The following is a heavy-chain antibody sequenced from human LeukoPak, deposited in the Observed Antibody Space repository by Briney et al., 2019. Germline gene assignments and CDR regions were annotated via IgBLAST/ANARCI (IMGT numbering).Heavy chain of an antibody. CDR1: GFTFSRYW. V-gene: IGHV3-74*03. CDR2: INSDGSDT. Sequence: GGSLRLSCAASGFTFSRYWMHWVRQAPGKGLVWVSRINSDGSDTTYADSVKGRFTISRDNAKNTLYLQVNSLRAEDTAMYYCLSGSWYSDYWGQGTLVTVSS. CDR3: LSGSWYSDY. J-gene: IGHJ4*02. D-gene: IGHD6-19*01.